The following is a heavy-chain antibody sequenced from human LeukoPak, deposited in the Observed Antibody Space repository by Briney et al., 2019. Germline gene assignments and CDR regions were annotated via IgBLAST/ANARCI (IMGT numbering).Heavy chain of an antibody. D-gene: IGHD4-17*01. CDR1: GYTFTGYY. J-gene: IGHJ4*02. V-gene: IGHV1-2*04. CDR3: ARDWKYGDYVLYY. CDR2: INPNSGGT. Sequence: ASVKVSCTASGYTFTGYYMHWVRQAPGQGLEWMGWINPNSGGTNYAQKFQGWVTMTRDTSISTAYMELSRLRSNGTAVYYCARDWKYGDYVLYYWGQGTLVTVS.